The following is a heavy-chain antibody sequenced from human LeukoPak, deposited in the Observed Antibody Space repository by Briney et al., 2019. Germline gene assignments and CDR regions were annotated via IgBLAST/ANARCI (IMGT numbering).Heavy chain of an antibody. CDR3: TSEGYYYDSSGQSSYYFDY. CDR2: IYYSGST. D-gene: IGHD3-22*01. Sequence: SQTLSLTCTVSGGSLSSGGYYWSWIRQHPGKGLEWIGYIYYSGSTYYNPSLKSRVTISVDTSKNQFSLKLSSVTAADTAVYYCTSEGYYYDSSGQSSYYFDYWGQGTLVTVSS. CDR1: GGSLSSGGYY. V-gene: IGHV4-31*03. J-gene: IGHJ4*02.